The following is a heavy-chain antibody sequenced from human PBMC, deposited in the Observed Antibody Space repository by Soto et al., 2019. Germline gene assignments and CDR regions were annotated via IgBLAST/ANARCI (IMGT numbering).Heavy chain of an antibody. V-gene: IGHV4-59*01. CDR1: GGSTSSYY. D-gene: IGHD3-9*01. Sequence: PSETLSLTCSVSGGSTSSYYWSWIRQPPGKGLEWIGYIYYSGSTDYSPSLKSRVTMSIDTSQNQVSLKLSSVTAADTAVYYCARGDRYYDILTGPPTFDIWGQGTMVTVSS. CDR2: IYYSGST. J-gene: IGHJ3*02. CDR3: ARGDRYYDILTGPPTFDI.